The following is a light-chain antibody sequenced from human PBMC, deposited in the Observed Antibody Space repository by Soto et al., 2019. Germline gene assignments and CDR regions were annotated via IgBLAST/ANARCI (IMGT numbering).Light chain of an antibody. CDR1: QSVSSGY. J-gene: IGKJ2*01. Sequence: EIVLTQSPGTLSLSPGERATLSCRASQSVSSGYLGWYQQQPGQAPRLLIFGASSRATGIPDRFSGSGSGTDFTLTISRLEPEDFAVYYCLQYGSSPLYTFGQGTKLEI. V-gene: IGKV3-20*01. CDR2: GAS. CDR3: LQYGSSPLYT.